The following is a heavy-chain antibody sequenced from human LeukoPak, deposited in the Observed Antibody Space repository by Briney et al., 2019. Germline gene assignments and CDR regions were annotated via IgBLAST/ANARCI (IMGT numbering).Heavy chain of an antibody. V-gene: IGHV4-34*01. Sequence: SETLSPTFAVHGGSLSGYCWSWFRQPPGKGLEWIGEINHSGSTNYNPSLKSRVTISVDTSKNQFSLKLSSVTAADTAVYYCATELYSFSHPYAFDIWGQGTMVTVSS. CDR3: ATELYSFSHPYAFDI. CDR1: GGSLSGYC. D-gene: IGHD5-18*01. CDR2: INHSGST. J-gene: IGHJ3*02.